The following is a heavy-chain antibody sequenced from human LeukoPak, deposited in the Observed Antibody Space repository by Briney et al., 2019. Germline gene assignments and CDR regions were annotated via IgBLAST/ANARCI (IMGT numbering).Heavy chain of an antibody. Sequence: ASVKVSCKASGYTFTSYDIKWVRHATGQGLEGMGWMNHNSGNTVYAQKFQGRVTMTRNTSISTAYMELSSLRSEDTAVYYCARGSRYVFPYWGEGTLVTVSS. CDR3: ARGSRYVFPY. CDR1: GYTFTSYD. CDR2: MNHNSGNT. D-gene: IGHD3-16*01. J-gene: IGHJ4*02. V-gene: IGHV1-8*01.